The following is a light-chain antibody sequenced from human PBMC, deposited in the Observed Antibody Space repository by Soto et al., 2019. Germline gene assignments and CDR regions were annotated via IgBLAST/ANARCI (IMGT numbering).Light chain of an antibody. Sequence: IQMAQSPSSLSASVGDRVTVTRRASQVIGNPYIGWYQQRVGRPPKRLIYSTSALQSGVPWRFSGSGSGTEFRLTISSLQPEDSATYYCLQYWDYSWTFGQGTKVEVK. CDR1: QVIGNPY. V-gene: IGKV1-17*01. CDR3: LQYWDYSWT. CDR2: STS. J-gene: IGKJ1*01.